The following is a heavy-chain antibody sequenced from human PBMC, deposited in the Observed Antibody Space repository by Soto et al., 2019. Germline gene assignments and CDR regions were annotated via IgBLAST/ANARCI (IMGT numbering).Heavy chain of an antibody. J-gene: IGHJ4*02. CDR3: ARGRLGGAAN. CDR2: IDHSGGT. D-gene: IGHD3-16*01. CDR1: GGSFSGYY. V-gene: IGHV4-34*01. Sequence: QVQLQQWGAGLSKPSETLSLTCAVYGGSFSGYYWSWIRQPPGKGLEWIGEIDHSGGTNYNPSLKSRVTISVAPSKNQFSLKLSSVTAADTAVYYCARGRLGGAANWGQGTLVTVSS.